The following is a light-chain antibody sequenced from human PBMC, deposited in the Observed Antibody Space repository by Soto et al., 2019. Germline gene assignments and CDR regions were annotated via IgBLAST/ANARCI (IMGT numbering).Light chain of an antibody. Sequence: DVVMTQSPLSLPVTLGQPAPISCRSSQGLVHSNGDTFLSWFQQRPGQSPRRLIYQVSNRDSGVPDRFSGSGSGTDFTLTISRVEAEDVAIYYCTQGTHWPYTFGQGTKLEI. CDR3: TQGTHWPYT. V-gene: IGKV2-30*02. J-gene: IGKJ2*01. CDR1: QGLVHSNGDTF. CDR2: QVS.